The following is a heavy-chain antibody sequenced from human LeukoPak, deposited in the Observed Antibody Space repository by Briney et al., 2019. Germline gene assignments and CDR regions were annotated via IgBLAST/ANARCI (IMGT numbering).Heavy chain of an antibody. CDR3: AKALFGIYFDY. CDR1: GFTFRSDA. Sequence: GGSLRLSCVGSGFTFRSDAMSWVRQAPGKGLRWVSGISDSGGSTYYADSVKGRFTISRDNSRNTLYLPMNSLRVEDTAVYYCAKALFGIYFDYWGQGNLVTVSS. V-gene: IGHV3-23*01. J-gene: IGHJ4*02. CDR2: ISDSGGST. D-gene: IGHD2-21*01.